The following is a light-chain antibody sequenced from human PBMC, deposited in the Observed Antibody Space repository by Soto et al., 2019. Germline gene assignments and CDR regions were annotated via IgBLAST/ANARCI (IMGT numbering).Light chain of an antibody. CDR3: TSYTSSSGYV. CDR1: SSDVGAYNY. Sequence: XSVLTQPVSVSGSPGQSITISCTGTSSDVGAYNYVYWYRQHPGKAPKLIIYDVSNRPSGVSNRFSGSKSGNTASLIISGLQAEDEADYYCTSYTSSSGYVFGTGNKVTVL. CDR2: DVS. V-gene: IGLV2-14*01. J-gene: IGLJ1*01.